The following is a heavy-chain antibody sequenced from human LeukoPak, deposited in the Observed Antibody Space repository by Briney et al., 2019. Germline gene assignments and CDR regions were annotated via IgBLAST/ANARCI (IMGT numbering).Heavy chain of an antibody. D-gene: IGHD2-15*01. CDR2: ISYDGSNK. J-gene: IGHJ4*02. Sequence: GGSLRLSCAASGFTFSSYAMHWVRQAPGKGLEWVAVISYDGSNKYYADSVKGRFFISRDSAKNSLYLQMNSLRAEDTAVYYCARVVGGSYFDYWGQGTLVTVSS. CDR3: ARVVGGSYFDY. CDR1: GFTFSSYA. V-gene: IGHV3-30-3*01.